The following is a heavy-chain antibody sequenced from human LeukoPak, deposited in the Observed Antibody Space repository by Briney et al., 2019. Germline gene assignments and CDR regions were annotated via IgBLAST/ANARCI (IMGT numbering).Heavy chain of an antibody. CDR3: ARDFAAAGRGGWDY. CDR1: GGSISSYY. CDR2: IYYSGST. J-gene: IGHJ4*02. Sequence: SETLSLTCTVSGGSISSYYWSWIRQPPGKGLEWIGYIYYSGSTNYNPSLKSRVTISVDTSKNQFSLKLSSVTAADTAVYYCARDFAAAGRGGWDYWGQGTLVTVSS. D-gene: IGHD6-13*01. V-gene: IGHV4-59*12.